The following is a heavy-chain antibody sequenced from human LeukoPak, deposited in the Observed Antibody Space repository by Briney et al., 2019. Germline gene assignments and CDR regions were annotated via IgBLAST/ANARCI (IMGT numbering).Heavy chain of an antibody. CDR1: GFTFSSYG. V-gene: IGHV3-33*01. D-gene: IGHD2-15*01. J-gene: IGHJ4*02. CDR2: IWYDGSNK. CDR3: ARDLRRYCSGGSCYSFDY. Sequence: GGSLRLSCAASGFTFSSYGMHWVRQAPGKGLEWVAVIWYDGSNKYYADSVKGRFPISRDNSKNTLYLQMNSLRAEDTAVYYCARDLRRYCSGGSCYSFDYWGQGTLVTVSS.